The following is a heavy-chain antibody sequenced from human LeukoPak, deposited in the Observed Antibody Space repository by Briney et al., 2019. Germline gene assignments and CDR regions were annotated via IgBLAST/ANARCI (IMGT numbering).Heavy chain of an antibody. CDR3: ARVPGDSSGYFDY. V-gene: IGHV4-61*02. J-gene: IGHJ4*02. Sequence: SETLSLTCTVSGGSISSGSYYWSWVRQPAGKGLEWIRRIYTSGSTNYNPSLKSRVTISVDTSKNQFSLKLSSVTAADTAVYYCARVPGDSSGYFDYWGQGTLVTVSS. CDR1: GGSISSGSYY. D-gene: IGHD3-22*01. CDR2: IYTSGST.